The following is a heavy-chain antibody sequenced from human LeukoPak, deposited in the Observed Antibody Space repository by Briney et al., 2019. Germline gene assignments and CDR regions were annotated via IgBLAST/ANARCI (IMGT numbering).Heavy chain of an antibody. CDR3: ATKHDY. CDR2: VNSGGSTT. Sequence: GGSLRLSCAASGFSFSSYEMNWVRQAPGKGLEWLSYVNSGGSTTYCADSVKGRFTISRDNAKNSLYLQMNSLRAEDTAVYYCATKHDYWGQGTLVTVSS. J-gene: IGHJ4*02. CDR1: GFSFSSYE. V-gene: IGHV3-48*03.